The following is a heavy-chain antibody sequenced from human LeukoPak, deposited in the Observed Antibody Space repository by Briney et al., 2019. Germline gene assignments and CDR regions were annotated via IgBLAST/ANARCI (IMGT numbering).Heavy chain of an antibody. CDR1: GFSFGDYA. CDR2: IYSGGST. Sequence: PGGSLRLSCTASGFSFGDYAMSWVRQAPGKGLEWVSVIYSGGSTYYADSVKGRFTISRDNSKNTLYLQMNSLRAEDTAVYYCARGRPLDYWGQGTLVTVSS. V-gene: IGHV3-66*01. J-gene: IGHJ4*02. CDR3: ARGRPLDY.